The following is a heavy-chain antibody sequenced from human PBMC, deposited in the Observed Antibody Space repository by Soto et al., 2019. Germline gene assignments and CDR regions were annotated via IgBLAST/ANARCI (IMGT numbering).Heavy chain of an antibody. J-gene: IGHJ4*02. D-gene: IGHD6-13*01. Sequence: GGSLRLSCAASGFTFSSYGMHWVRQAPGKGLEWVAVISYDGSNKYYADSVKGRFTISRDNSKNTLYLQMNSLRAEDTAVYYCAKGHVRGSSWYEAYSYFDYWGQGTLVTVSS. V-gene: IGHV3-30*18. CDR3: AKGHVRGSSWYEAYSYFDY. CDR2: ISYDGSNK. CDR1: GFTFSSYG.